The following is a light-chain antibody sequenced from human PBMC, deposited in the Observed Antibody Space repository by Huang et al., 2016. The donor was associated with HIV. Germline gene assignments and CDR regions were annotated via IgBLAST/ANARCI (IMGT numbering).Light chain of an antibody. Sequence: EIVMTQSPATLSVSPGERATLSCRASQSVSSNLAWYQQKLGQAPRLLIYGTYTRATGIPARFSGSGSGTEFTLTISSLQSEDFAVYCCQQYNNWPRTFGQGTKVEIK. V-gene: IGKV3-15*01. CDR3: QQYNNWPRT. CDR1: QSVSSN. J-gene: IGKJ1*01. CDR2: GTY.